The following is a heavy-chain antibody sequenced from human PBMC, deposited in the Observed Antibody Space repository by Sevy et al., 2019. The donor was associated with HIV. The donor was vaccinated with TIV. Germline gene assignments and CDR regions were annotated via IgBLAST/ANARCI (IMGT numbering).Heavy chain of an antibody. V-gene: IGHV1-24*01. CDR3: ATVGLRYYSGSSSYQGDWFDP. Sequence: ASVKVSCKASGGTFSSYAISWVRQAPGKGLEWLGDFDPQDDEIIYAQRFQGRLTMTEDTSTETAYMELSSLTSEDTAVYYCATVGLRYYSGSSSYQGDWFDPWGQGTLVTVSS. J-gene: IGHJ5*02. D-gene: IGHD2-15*01. CDR1: GGTFSSYA. CDR2: FDPQDDEI.